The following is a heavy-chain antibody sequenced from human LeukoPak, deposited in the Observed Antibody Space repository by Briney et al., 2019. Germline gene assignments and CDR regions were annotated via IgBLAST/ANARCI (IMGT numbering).Heavy chain of an antibody. CDR3: ARRGPPRTMLRVVKSGWFDP. Sequence: SETRSLTCVLYGGSSSGYYWSWIRQPPGKGLEWIGEINHSRTTNYNPSFKSRVTISVDTSKNQFSLKLSSVTAADTAVYYCARRGPPRTMLRVVKSGWFDPWGQGTLVTVSS. CDR1: GGSSSGYY. CDR2: INHSRTT. J-gene: IGHJ5*02. D-gene: IGHD3-10*01. V-gene: IGHV4-34*01.